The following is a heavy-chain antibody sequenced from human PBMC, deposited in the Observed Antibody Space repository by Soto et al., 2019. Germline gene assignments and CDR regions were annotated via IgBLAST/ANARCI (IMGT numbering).Heavy chain of an antibody. Sequence: QVQLQQWGAGLLKPSETLSLTCAVYGGSFSGYYWTWIRQPPGTGLEWIGEINHSGSTNYNPSLKSRVAISVDTIKNQFSLKLTSVTAAVTAVYYCARDKITGLFGYWGQGTLVTVSS. V-gene: IGHV4-34*01. CDR2: INHSGST. D-gene: IGHD2-8*02. CDR1: GGSFSGYY. J-gene: IGHJ4*02. CDR3: ARDKITGLFGY.